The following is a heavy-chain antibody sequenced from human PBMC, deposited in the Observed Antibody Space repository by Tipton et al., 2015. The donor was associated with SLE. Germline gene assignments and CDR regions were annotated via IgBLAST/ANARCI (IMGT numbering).Heavy chain of an antibody. J-gene: IGHJ4*02. CDR2: FHTSGDT. Sequence: TLSLTCTISGGSIDYYYWSWIRKSAGTGLEWIGRFHTSGDTNYNPSLRSRVSVSLDKSNNQFSLKLTSVTAADTAVYYCVVCSPSSCSYFDYWGQGRLVTVSS. D-gene: IGHD2-2*01. V-gene: IGHV4-4*07. CDR3: VVCSPSSCSYFDY. CDR1: GGSIDYYY.